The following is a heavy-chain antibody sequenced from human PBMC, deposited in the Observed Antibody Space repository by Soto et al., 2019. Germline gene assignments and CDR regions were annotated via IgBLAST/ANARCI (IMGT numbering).Heavy chain of an antibody. V-gene: IGHV1-18*01. CDR1: GYTFSRYA. J-gene: IGHJ5*02. CDR3: ARDRPTDH. CDR2: ITGDTHEA. Sequence: QVQLVQSGAEVKKPGASVTVSCKASGYTFSRYAMSWLRQAPGQGLEWMGWITGDTHEAIYAQKFQGRVVLTRDGSTSTAYMELRSLTYDDTAVYYCARDRPTDHWGQGTLVTVSS.